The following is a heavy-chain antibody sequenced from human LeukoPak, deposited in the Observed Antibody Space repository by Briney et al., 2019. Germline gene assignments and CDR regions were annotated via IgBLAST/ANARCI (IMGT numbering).Heavy chain of an antibody. J-gene: IGHJ5*02. CDR1: GGSISSCGHS. V-gene: IGHV4-30-2*01. Sequence: SEILSLTCAVAGGSISSCGHSWSWIRQPPGQGLEGIGYIYHSGSTYYNPSLKSRVTISVDRSKNQFSLKLSSVTAADTAVYYCARDYGDYGPGWFDPWGQGTLVTVSS. D-gene: IGHD4-17*01. CDR3: ARDYGDYGPGWFDP. CDR2: IYHSGST.